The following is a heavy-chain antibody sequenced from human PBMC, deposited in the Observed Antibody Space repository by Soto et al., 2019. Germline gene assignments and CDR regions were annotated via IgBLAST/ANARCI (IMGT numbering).Heavy chain of an antibody. Sequence: PGGSLRLSCAASGFTFSNYAMTWVRQAPGKGLEWVSSISSSSSYIYYADSVKGRFTISRDNAKNSLYLQMNSLRAEDTAVYYCARSLTYYDFWSGSRYYYYMDVWGKGTTVTVSS. CDR2: ISSSSSYI. CDR1: GFTFSNYA. D-gene: IGHD3-3*01. CDR3: ARSLTYYDFWSGSRYYYYMDV. J-gene: IGHJ6*03. V-gene: IGHV3-21*01.